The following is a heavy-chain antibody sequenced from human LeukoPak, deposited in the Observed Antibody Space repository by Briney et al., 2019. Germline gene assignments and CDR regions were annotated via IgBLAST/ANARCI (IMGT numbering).Heavy chain of an antibody. CDR2: IYYSGST. D-gene: IGHD6-19*01. CDR3: ARVRWYSSGWYPDYYYMDV. CDR1: SGSISSGY. J-gene: IGHJ6*03. Sequence: SETLSPTCTVSSGSISSGYWTWIRQPPGKGLEWIGYIYYSGSTNYNPSLKSRVTISVDTSKNQFSLKLSSVTAADTAVYYCARVRWYSSGWYPDYYYMDVWGKGTTVTVSS. V-gene: IGHV4-59*01.